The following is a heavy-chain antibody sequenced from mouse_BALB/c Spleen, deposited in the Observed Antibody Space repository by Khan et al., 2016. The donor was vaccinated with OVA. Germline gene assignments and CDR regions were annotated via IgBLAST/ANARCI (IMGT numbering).Heavy chain of an antibody. Sequence: EVQLVESGPGLVKPSQPLSLTCTVTGYSITSGYAWNWIRQFPGNKLEWMGYISYSGGTSYNPSLKSRISITRDTSKNQFFLQLNSVTTEDTATYYCARGNYYGYYFDYWGQGTPLTVSS. CDR2: ISYSGGT. V-gene: IGHV3-2*02. CDR1: GYSITSGYA. D-gene: IGHD1-1*01. CDR3: ARGNYYGYYFDY. J-gene: IGHJ2*01.